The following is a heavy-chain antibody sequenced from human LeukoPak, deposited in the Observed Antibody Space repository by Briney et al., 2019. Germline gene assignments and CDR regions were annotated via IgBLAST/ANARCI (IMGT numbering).Heavy chain of an antibody. J-gene: IGHJ4*02. CDR2: ISYDGNKK. V-gene: IGHV3-30*04. CDR1: GFTFSSYA. CDR3: ARASRWLAFDY. D-gene: IGHD6-19*01. Sequence: GGSLRLSCAASGFTFSSYAMHWVRQTPGTGLEWVAVISYDGNKKYYADSVKGRFTISRDNSKNTLYLQMNSLRAEDTAVYYCARASRWLAFDYWGQGTLVTVSS.